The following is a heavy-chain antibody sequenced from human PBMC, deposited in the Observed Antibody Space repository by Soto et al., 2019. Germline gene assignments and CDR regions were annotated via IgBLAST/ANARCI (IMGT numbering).Heavy chain of an antibody. CDR3: AGGSDTAMDADADY. J-gene: IGHJ4*02. V-gene: IGHV1-69*02. CDR2: IIPILGIA. Sequence: QVQVVQSGAEVKKPGSSVKVACKASGGTFSSYTISWVRQAPGQGLEWMGRIIPILGIANYAQKFQGRVTITAGKSTSTAYMQLSSLRSEDTAVYYCAGGSDTAMDADADYWGQGTLVTVSS. CDR1: GGTFSSYT. D-gene: IGHD5-18*01.